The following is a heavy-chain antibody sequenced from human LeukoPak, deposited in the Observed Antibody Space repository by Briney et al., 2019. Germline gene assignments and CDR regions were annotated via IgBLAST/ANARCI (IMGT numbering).Heavy chain of an antibody. Sequence: GGSLRLSCAASGFSFRSYWMHWVRQLPGKGLVWVSRISSDGNTTGYADSVKGRFTISRGNAKNTLFLQMNSLRAEDTAVYYCARDYGGSSGWFDPWGQGTLVTVSS. CDR2: ISSDGNTT. CDR1: GFSFRSYW. J-gene: IGHJ5*02. V-gene: IGHV3-74*01. D-gene: IGHD4-23*01. CDR3: ARDYGGSSGWFDP.